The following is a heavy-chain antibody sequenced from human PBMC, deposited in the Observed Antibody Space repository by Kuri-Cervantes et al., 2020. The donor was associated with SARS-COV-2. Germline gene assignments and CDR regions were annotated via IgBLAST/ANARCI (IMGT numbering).Heavy chain of an antibody. Sequence: GESLKISCAASGFTFSSYSMNWVRQAPGKGLEWVSYISSSSSTIYYADSVKGRFTISRDNAKNSLYLQMNSLRDEDTAVYYCARESRDAYNLGSFDLWGRGTLVTVSS. CDR2: ISSSSSTI. CDR1: GFTFSSYS. D-gene: IGHD5-24*01. J-gene: IGHJ2*01. CDR3: ARESRDAYNLGSFDL. V-gene: IGHV3-48*02.